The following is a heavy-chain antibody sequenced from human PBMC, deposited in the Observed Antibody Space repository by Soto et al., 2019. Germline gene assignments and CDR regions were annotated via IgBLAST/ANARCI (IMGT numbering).Heavy chain of an antibody. CDR3: AKDRVAAAGTYYYYYGMDV. J-gene: IGHJ6*01. CDR1: GFTFSSYG. D-gene: IGHD6-13*01. V-gene: IGHV3-30*18. Sequence: QVQLVESGGGVVQPGRSLRLSCAASGFTFSSYGMHWVRQAPGKGLEWVAVISYDGSNKYYADSVKGRFTISRDNSKNTLYLQMNSLRAEDTAVYYCAKDRVAAAGTYYYYYGMDVW. CDR2: ISYDGSNK.